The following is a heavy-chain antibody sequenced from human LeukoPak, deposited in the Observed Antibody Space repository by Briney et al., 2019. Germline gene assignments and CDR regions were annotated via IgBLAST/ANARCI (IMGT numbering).Heavy chain of an antibody. CDR2: ISGRSDDI. Sequence: GGPLRLSCAGSEFTFSSYSMNWVRQAPGKGLEWVSSISGRSDDIYYADSVKGRFTISRDNSKNTLYLQMNSLRAEDTAVYYCAKGLTSFDYWGQGTLVTVSS. CDR1: EFTFSSYS. V-gene: IGHV3-21*04. D-gene: IGHD6-19*01. CDR3: AKGLTSFDY. J-gene: IGHJ4*02.